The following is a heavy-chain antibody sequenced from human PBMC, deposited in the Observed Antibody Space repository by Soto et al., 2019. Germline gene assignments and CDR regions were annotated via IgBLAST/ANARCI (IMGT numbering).Heavy chain of an antibody. Sequence: PGESLKISCKGSGYSFTSYWISWVRRMPGKGLEWMGRIDPSDSYTNYSPSFQGHVTISADKSISTAYLQWSSLRAEDTAVYYCAKDTPIAVADHYYYYGMDVWGQGTTVTVSS. CDR1: GYSFTSYW. D-gene: IGHD6-19*01. V-gene: IGHV5-10-1*01. CDR3: AKDTPIAVADHYYYYGMDV. CDR2: IDPSDSYT. J-gene: IGHJ6*02.